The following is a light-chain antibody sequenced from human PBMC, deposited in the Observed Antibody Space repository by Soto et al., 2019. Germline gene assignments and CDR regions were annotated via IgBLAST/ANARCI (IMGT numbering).Light chain of an antibody. CDR3: SSYAGGNNPYV. V-gene: IGLV2-8*01. Sequence: QSALTQPPSASGSPGQSVTISRTGTSSDVGGYNYVSWYQQHPGKAPKLMIYEVSKRPSGVPDRFSGSKSGNTASLTVSGLQAEDEADYYCSSYAGGNNPYVFGTGTKVTVL. J-gene: IGLJ1*01. CDR2: EVS. CDR1: SSDVGGYNY.